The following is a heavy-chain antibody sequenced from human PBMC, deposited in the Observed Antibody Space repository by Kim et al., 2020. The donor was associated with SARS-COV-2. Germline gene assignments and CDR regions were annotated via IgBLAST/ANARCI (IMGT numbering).Heavy chain of an antibody. D-gene: IGHD1-1*01. CDR3: ARAGAGTFDY. CDR2: IYYSGST. J-gene: IGHJ4*02. V-gene: IGHV4-59*01. CDR1: GGSISSYY. Sequence: SETLSLTCTVSGGSISSYYWSWIRQPPGKGLEWIGYIYYSGSTNYNPSLKSRVTISVDTSKNQFSLQLSAVTAADTAVTYCARAGAGTFDYWGQGTLVTVSS.